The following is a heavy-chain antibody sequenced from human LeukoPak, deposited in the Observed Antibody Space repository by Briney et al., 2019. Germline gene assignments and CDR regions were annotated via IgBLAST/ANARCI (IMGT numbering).Heavy chain of an antibody. V-gene: IGHV4-34*08. CDR2: INHSGST. CDR1: GFTFSSYW. J-gene: IGHJ4*02. D-gene: IGHD3-10*01. Sequence: GSLRLSCAASGFTFSSYWMSWIRQPPGKGLEWIGEINHSGSTNYNPSLKSRVTISVDTSKNQFSLKLGSVTAADTAVYYCAVRGVIGPFDYWGQGTLVTVSS. CDR3: AVRGVIGPFDY.